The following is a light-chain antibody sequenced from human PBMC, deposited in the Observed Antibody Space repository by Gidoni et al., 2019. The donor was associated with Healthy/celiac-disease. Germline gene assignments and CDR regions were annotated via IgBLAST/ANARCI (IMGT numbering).Light chain of an antibody. CDR1: QSISSY. CDR2: AAS. Sequence: DIQMNQSPSSLSASVGDRVTITCRASQSISSYFNWYQQKPGKATKLLIYAASSLQSVVPSRFSGSGSGTDFTLTISSLQPEDFATYYCQQSYSTPEYSFGQGTKLEIK. J-gene: IGKJ2*03. CDR3: QQSYSTPEYS. V-gene: IGKV1-39*01.